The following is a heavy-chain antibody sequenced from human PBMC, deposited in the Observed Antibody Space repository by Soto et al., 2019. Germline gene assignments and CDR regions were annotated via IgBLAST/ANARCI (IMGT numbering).Heavy chain of an antibody. J-gene: IGHJ5*02. Sequence: PSETLSLTCTVSGGSISSGGYYWSWIRQHPGKGLEWIGYIYYSGSTYYNPSLKSRVTISVDTSKNQFSLKLSSVTAADTAVYYCARKSSSSPKNWFDPWGQGTLVTVS. CDR1: GGSISSGGYY. V-gene: IGHV4-31*03. CDR2: IYYSGST. D-gene: IGHD6-6*01. CDR3: ARKSSSSPKNWFDP.